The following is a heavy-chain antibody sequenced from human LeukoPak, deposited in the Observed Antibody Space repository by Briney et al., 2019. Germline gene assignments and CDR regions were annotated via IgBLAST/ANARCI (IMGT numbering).Heavy chain of an antibody. D-gene: IGHD3-10*01. CDR2: IWYDGSNK. CDR1: GFTFSSYG. CDR3: AKGGYYGSGSTPDY. V-gene: IGHV3-33*06. Sequence: GGSLRLSCAASGFTFSSYGIHWVRQAPGKGLEWVAVIWYDGSNKYYADSVKGRFTISRDNSKNTLYLQMNSLRAEDTAVYYCAKGGYYGSGSTPDYWGQGTLVTVSS. J-gene: IGHJ4*02.